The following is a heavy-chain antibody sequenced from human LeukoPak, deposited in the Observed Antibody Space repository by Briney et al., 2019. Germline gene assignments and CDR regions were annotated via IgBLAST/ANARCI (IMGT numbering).Heavy chain of an antibody. V-gene: IGHV4-4*07. CDR2: IYTSGST. CDR3: ARVGGSSSPLSAFDI. Sequence: SETLSLTCTVSGGSVSDYYWSWIRQPAGKGLEWIGRIYTSGSTNYNPSLKSRVTISVDKSKNQFSLKLNPVTAADTAVYYCARVGGSSSPLSAFDIWGPGTMVTVSS. D-gene: IGHD2-15*01. J-gene: IGHJ3*02. CDR1: GGSVSDYY.